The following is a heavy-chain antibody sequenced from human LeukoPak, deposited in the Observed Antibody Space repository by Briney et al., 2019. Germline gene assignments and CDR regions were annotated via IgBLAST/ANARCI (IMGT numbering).Heavy chain of an antibody. J-gene: IGHJ4*02. V-gene: IGHV5-51*01. D-gene: IGHD2-2*01. Sequence: GESLKISCKGSGYSFTSYWIGWVRQMPGKGLGWMGIIYPGDSDTRYSPSFQGQVTISADKSISTAYLQWSSLKASDTAMYYCARAYCSSTSCYWAHFDYWGQGTLVTVSS. CDR2: IYPGDSDT. CDR3: ARAYCSSTSCYWAHFDY. CDR1: GYSFTSYW.